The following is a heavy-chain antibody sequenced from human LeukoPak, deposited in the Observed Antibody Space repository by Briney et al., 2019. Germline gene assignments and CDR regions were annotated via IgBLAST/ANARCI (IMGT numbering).Heavy chain of an antibody. Sequence: PGGSLRLSCAASGFTFSNYWMSWVRQAPGKGLEWVANIKEDGRQKYYVDSVRGRFTISRDNAKNSLYLQMNSLRVEDTAVHYCTRDPYDFGGQGTLVTVSS. CDR2: IKEDGRQK. J-gene: IGHJ4*02. V-gene: IGHV3-7*01. CDR1: GFTFSNYW. D-gene: IGHD3-3*01. CDR3: TRDPYDF.